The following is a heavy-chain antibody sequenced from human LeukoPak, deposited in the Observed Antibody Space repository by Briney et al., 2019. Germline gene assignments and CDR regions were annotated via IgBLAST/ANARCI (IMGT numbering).Heavy chain of an antibody. CDR3: ARGGQYGSGSYYTYYYYGMDV. J-gene: IGHJ6*02. CDR2: IYTSGST. D-gene: IGHD3-10*01. CDR1: GGSISSYY. Sequence: SETLSLTCTVPGGSISSYYWSWIRQPAGEGLEWIGRIYTSGSTNYNPSLKSRVTMSVDTSKNQFSLKLSSVTAADTAVYYCARGGQYGSGSYYTYYYYGMDVWGQGTTVTVSS. V-gene: IGHV4-4*07.